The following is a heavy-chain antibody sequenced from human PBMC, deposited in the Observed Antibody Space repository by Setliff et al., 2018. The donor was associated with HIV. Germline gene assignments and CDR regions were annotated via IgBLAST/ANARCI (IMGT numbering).Heavy chain of an antibody. D-gene: IGHD2-15*01. Sequence: ASVKVSCKASGYTFSDYYIHWVRQAPGQGLEWMGWISPNRGATNFAQKFLGRVTMTRDTSLSTAYLELSSLTSDDTAVYYCARVLAGLNWFDPWGQGTLVTVSS. V-gene: IGHV1-2*02. CDR3: ARVLAGLNWFDP. CDR1: GYTFSDYY. J-gene: IGHJ5*02. CDR2: ISPNRGAT.